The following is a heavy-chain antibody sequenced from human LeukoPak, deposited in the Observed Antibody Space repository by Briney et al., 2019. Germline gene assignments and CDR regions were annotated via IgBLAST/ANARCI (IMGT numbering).Heavy chain of an antibody. CDR1: GFTFSSYS. CDR3: ARVPHINNSGWDFDY. CDR2: ISSSSSYI. Sequence: GGSLRLFCAASGFTFSSYSMNWVRQAPGKGLEWVSSISSSSSYIYYADSVKGRFTISRDNAKNSLYLQMNSLRAEDTAVYYCARVPHINNSGWDFDYWGQGTLVTVSS. J-gene: IGHJ4*02. D-gene: IGHD6-19*01. V-gene: IGHV3-21*01.